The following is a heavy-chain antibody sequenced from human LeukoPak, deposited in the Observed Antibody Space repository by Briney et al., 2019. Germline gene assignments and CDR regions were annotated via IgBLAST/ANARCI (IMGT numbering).Heavy chain of an antibody. CDR3: ARAGSLGY. Sequence: PGGSLRLSCAASGFTFTSYEMNWVRQAPGKGLEWVSYISSSGGTTYYADSVKGRFTISRDNARNSLYLQMNSLRVEDTAVYYCARAGSLGYWGQGTLVTVPS. CDR1: GFTFTSYE. J-gene: IGHJ4*02. V-gene: IGHV3-48*03. D-gene: IGHD3-16*01. CDR2: ISSSGGTT.